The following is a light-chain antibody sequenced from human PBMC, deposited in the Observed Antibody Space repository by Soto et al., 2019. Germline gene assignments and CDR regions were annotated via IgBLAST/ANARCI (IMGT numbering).Light chain of an antibody. Sequence: QSVLTQPPSVSGAPGQMVTMSCTGSSSNIGAGYDVHWYQQLPGTAPKLLIYGNSNRPSGVPDRFSGSKSGTSASLAITGLQAEDEADYYCQSYDSSLRVFGTGTKLTVL. CDR2: GNS. CDR1: SSNIGAGYD. J-gene: IGLJ1*01. CDR3: QSYDSSLRV. V-gene: IGLV1-40*01.